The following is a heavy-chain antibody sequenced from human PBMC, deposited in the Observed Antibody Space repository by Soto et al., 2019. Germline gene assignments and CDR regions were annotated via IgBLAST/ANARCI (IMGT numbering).Heavy chain of an antibody. J-gene: IGHJ4*02. D-gene: IGHD3-10*01. Sequence: PGGSLRLSCAASGFIFSSDWMHWVRQAPGKGLVWVSRINTDGSDTSYADSVKGRFTISRDNAKNTVYLQMNSLRDEDTAVYYFFRYRPGSRHFLSFRAQGTLVPVSS. V-gene: IGHV3-74*01. CDR2: INTDGSDT. CDR1: GFIFSSDW. CDR3: FRYRPGSRHFLSF.